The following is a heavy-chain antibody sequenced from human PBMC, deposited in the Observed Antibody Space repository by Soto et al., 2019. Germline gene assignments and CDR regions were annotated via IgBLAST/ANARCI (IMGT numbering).Heavy chain of an antibody. D-gene: IGHD6-13*01. V-gene: IGHV1-2*04. J-gene: IGHJ5*02. CDR2: INPNSGGT. Sequence: XSVKVSFNASGYTFTGYYMHLVRHTPGQGLEWMGWINPNSGGTNYAQKLQGWVTMTRDTSISTAYMELSRLRSDETAVYYCARSGLAAAGRTYNWFDPWAQGTLVTVSS. CDR1: GYTFTGYY. CDR3: ARSGLAAAGRTYNWFDP.